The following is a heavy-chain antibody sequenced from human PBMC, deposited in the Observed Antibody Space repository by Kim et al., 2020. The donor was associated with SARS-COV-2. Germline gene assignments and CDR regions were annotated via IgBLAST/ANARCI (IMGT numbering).Heavy chain of an antibody. CDR1: GFTFSYYG. J-gene: IGHJ4*02. CDR3: ARGLPAHGRVFDY. Sequence: GGSLRLSCAASGFTFSYYGMNWVRQAPGKGLEWVSYIRNSSIMYYADSVKGRFTISRDNAKNSLCLQMNSLRDEDTAVYYCARGLPAHGRVFDYWGQGTLVTVSS. CDR2: IRNSSIM. D-gene: IGHD2-2*01. V-gene: IGHV3-48*02.